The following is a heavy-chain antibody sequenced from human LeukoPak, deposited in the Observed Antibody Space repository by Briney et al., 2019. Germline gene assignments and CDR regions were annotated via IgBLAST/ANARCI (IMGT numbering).Heavy chain of an antibody. J-gene: IGHJ3*02. Sequence: PGGSLRLSCVVSGFTFSSCAMSWVRQAPGKGLEWLSAISGSGGSTYYADSVKGRFTISRDNSKNTLYLQMNSLRAEDTAVYYCAKVVNSEVTPDAFDIRGQGTMVTVSS. V-gene: IGHV3-23*01. CDR2: ISGSGGST. CDR3: AKVVNSEVTPDAFDI. D-gene: IGHD4-23*01. CDR1: GFTFSSCA.